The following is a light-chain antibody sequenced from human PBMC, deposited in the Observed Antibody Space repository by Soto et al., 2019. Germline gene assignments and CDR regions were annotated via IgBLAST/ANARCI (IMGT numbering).Light chain of an antibody. CDR1: QYISSH. CDR3: QQTYSTPFT. V-gene: IGKV1-39*01. J-gene: IGKJ3*01. Sequence: DIQMTQSPSSLSASVRDKITITCRASQYISSHLNWYQQKPGKAPKLLIYGASSLQSGVPSRFSGSGSGTDFTLTISSLQPEDFATYYCQQTYSTPFTFGPGTIVDIK. CDR2: GAS.